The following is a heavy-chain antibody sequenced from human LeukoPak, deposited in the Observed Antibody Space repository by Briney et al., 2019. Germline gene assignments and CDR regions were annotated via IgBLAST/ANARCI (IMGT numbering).Heavy chain of an antibody. CDR3: ARGSLDYDFWSGYYTGNTIYFDY. CDR2: INHSGST. V-gene: IGHV4-34*01. CDR1: GGSFSGYY. J-gene: IGHJ4*02. D-gene: IGHD3-3*01. Sequence: SETLSLTCAVYGGSFSGYYWSWIRQPPGKGLQWIGEINHSGSTNYNPSLKSRVTISVDTSKNQFSLKLSSVTAADTAVYYCARGSLDYDFWSGYYTGNTIYFDYWGQGTLVTVSS.